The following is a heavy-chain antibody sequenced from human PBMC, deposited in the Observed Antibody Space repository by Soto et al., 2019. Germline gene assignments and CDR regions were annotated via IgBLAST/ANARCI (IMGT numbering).Heavy chain of an antibody. CDR1: GGSISSYY. Sequence: QVQLQESGPGLVKPSETLSLTCTVPGGSISSYYWSWIRQPPGKGLEWIGYIYYSGSTNYNPSLTSRVTVSVDTSKNQFSLKLSSVTAADTAVYYCARDNGYSYGYTLDHWGQGTLGTVSS. CDR2: IYYSGST. D-gene: IGHD5-18*01. J-gene: IGHJ4*02. CDR3: ARDNGYSYGYTLDH. V-gene: IGHV4-59*01.